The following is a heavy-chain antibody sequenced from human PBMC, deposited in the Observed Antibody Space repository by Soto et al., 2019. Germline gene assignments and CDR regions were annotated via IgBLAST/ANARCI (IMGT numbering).Heavy chain of an antibody. J-gene: IGHJ4*02. Sequence: PSETLSLTCTFSGFSISSGGYYLSWIRQHPGKGLEWIGYIYYSGSTYYNPSLKSRVTISVDTSKNQFSLKLSSVTAADTAVYYCARGADDFWSGYFLGFDYWGQGTLVTVSS. D-gene: IGHD3-3*01. CDR1: GFSISSGGYY. CDR3: ARGADDFWSGYFLGFDY. V-gene: IGHV4-30-4*08. CDR2: IYYSGST.